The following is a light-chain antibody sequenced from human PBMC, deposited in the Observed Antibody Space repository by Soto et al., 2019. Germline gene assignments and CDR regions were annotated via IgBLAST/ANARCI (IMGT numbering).Light chain of an antibody. CDR2: EGN. J-gene: IGLJ2*01. CDR3: CSYAGTSTHVV. V-gene: IGLV2-23*01. Sequence: QSVLTQPASVSGSPGQSITISCTGTSSDVGSYNLVSWYQQHPGKAPKLIIYEGNKRPSGVSDRFSGSKSGNTASLTISGLQAEDEADYYCCSYAGTSTHVVFGGGTKVTVL. CDR1: SSDVGSYNL.